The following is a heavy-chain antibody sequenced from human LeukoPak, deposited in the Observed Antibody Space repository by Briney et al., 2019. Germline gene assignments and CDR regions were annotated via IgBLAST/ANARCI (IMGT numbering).Heavy chain of an antibody. CDR2: ISSSGSTT. CDR3: ARGGEYSSSWYGNLNY. Sequence: GGSLRLSCAASGLTFSVYYMSWIRQAPGEGLEWVSYISSSGSTTYYADSVKGRFTISRDNAKNSLYLQMNSLRADDTAVYYCARGGEYSSSWYGNLNYWGQGTLVTVSS. D-gene: IGHD6-13*01. J-gene: IGHJ4*02. V-gene: IGHV3-11*01. CDR1: GLTFSVYY.